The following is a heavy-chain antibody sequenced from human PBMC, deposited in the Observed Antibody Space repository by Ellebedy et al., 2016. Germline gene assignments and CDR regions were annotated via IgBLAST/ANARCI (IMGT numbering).Heavy chain of an antibody. D-gene: IGHD3-22*01. V-gene: IGHV2-5*01. CDR2: IYWNDDK. J-gene: IGHJ4*02. CDR1: GFSLSTSGVG. Sequence: SGPTLVXPTQTLTLTCTFSGFSLSTSGVGVGWIRQPPGKALEWLALIYWNDDKRYRPSLKNRLTITKDTSKNQVVLTMTNMDPVDTATYYCAHTRPTYYYDTSGYYYSFDYWGQGTLVTVSS. CDR3: AHTRPTYYYDTSGYYYSFDY.